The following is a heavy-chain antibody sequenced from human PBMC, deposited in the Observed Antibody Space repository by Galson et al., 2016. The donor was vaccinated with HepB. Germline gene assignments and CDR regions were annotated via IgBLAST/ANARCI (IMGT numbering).Heavy chain of an antibody. Sequence: TLSLTCSVSGGSITYWSWSWIRQPAGQGLEWIGQIYTRGTTDYNSTLKSRVTMSLDTSKNQFSLKLTSVTAADTAVYYCATGDHWFDYWGPGTLVTVSS. CDR3: ATGDHWFDY. D-gene: IGHD4-17*01. V-gene: IGHV4-4*07. J-gene: IGHJ4*02. CDR2: IYTRGTT. CDR1: GGSITYWS.